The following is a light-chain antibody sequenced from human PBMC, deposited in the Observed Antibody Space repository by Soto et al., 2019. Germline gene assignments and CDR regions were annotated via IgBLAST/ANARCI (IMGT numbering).Light chain of an antibody. CDR1: QSVSNNF. J-gene: IGKJ4*01. Sequence: EIVLPQSPAPLSLSPGETATLSCRASQSVSNNFLAWSKQRPGQAPRLLIYAASSSATDIPARFSGSGSGTDFTLTIRRLEPEDLVVYYCQQYGSSPPLTFGGGTKVEIK. CDR3: QQYGSSPPLT. CDR2: AAS. V-gene: IGKV3-20*01.